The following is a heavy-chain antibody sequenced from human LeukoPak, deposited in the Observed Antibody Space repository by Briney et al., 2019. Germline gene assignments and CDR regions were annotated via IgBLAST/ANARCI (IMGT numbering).Heavy chain of an antibody. CDR1: GGSISSYY. J-gene: IGHJ5*02. CDR3: ARDRWRGIAAAGRGWFDP. Sequence: PSETLSLTCTVSGGSISSYYWSWIRQPPGKGLEWIGYIYYSGSTNYNPSLKSRVTISVDTSKSQFSLKLSSVTAADTAVYYCARDRWRGIAAAGRGWFDPWGQGTLVTVSS. D-gene: IGHD6-13*01. CDR2: IYYSGST. V-gene: IGHV4-59*01.